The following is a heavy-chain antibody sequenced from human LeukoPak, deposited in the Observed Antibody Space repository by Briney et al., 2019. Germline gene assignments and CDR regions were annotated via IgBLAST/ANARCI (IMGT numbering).Heavy chain of an antibody. CDR1: GGSFSGYY. V-gene: IGHV4-34*01. D-gene: IGHD2-21*01. Sequence: SETLSLTCAVYGGSFSGYYWSWIRQPPGKGLEWIGEINHSGSTNYNPSLKSRVTISVDTSKNQFSLKLSSVTAADTAVYYCARLGIPDYWGQGTLVTVSS. CDR2: INHSGST. CDR3: ARLGIPDY. J-gene: IGHJ4*02.